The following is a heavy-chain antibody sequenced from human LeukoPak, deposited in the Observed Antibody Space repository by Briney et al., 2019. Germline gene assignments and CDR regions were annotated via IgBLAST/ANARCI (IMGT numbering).Heavy chain of an antibody. V-gene: IGHV3-30-3*01. D-gene: IGHD4-17*01. CDR3: ARDLGHDYGDYVDY. J-gene: IGHJ4*02. Sequence: QPGGSLRLSCAASGFTFSSYAMHWVRQAPGKGLEWVAVISYDGSNKYYADSVKGRFTISRDNSKNTLYLQMNSLRAEDTAVYYCARDLGHDYGDYVDYWGQGTLVTVSS. CDR2: ISYDGSNK. CDR1: GFTFSSYA.